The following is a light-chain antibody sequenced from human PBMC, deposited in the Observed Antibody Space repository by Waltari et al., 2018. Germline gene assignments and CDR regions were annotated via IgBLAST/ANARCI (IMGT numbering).Light chain of an antibody. CDR2: NVS. CDR1: SSAIGAFDL. V-gene: IGLV2-14*03. CDR3: SSFTTGSTGL. J-gene: IGLJ2*01. Sequence: QSALPQPASVSGSPGQSLTISCTGSSSAIGAFDLVSWYQQHPGRAPRLIIRNVSERPSGVPHRFSGSKSGNTASLTISSLRSEDESLYFCSSFTTGSTGLFGGGTKLTVL.